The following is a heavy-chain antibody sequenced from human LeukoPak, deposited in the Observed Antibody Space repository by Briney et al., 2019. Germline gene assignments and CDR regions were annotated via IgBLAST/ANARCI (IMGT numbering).Heavy chain of an antibody. D-gene: IGHD4/OR15-4a*01. Sequence: SETLSLTCTVSGDSISNSRHYWSWIRQPAGKGLEWIGRIYPSGNTNYNPSLKSRVTISLDTSKNQFSLILRSVTATDTAMYYCARDGVVTMELDYWGQGTLVTVSS. V-gene: IGHV4-61*02. CDR1: GDSISNSRHY. J-gene: IGHJ4*02. CDR3: ARDGVVTMELDY. CDR2: IYPSGNT.